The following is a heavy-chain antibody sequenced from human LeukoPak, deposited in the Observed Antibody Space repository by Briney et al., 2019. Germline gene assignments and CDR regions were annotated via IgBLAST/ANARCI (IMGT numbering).Heavy chain of an antibody. CDR3: TRVVGSYYFDY. Sequence: SETLSLTCTVSGGSISSSNYYWGWIRQPPGKGLEGIGSIYHSGSTYYNPSLKSRVTISVDTSKNQFSLKLSSATAADTAVYYCTRVVGSYYFDYWGQGTLVTVSS. CDR2: IYHSGST. V-gene: IGHV4-39*07. D-gene: IGHD2-2*01. CDR1: GGSISSSNYY. J-gene: IGHJ4*02.